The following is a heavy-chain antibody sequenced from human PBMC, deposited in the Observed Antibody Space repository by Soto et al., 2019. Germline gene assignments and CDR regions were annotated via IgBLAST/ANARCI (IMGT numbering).Heavy chain of an antibody. V-gene: IGHV3-11*06. CDR3: ARPYYYDSSGYYTF. D-gene: IGHD3-22*01. Sequence: GGSLRLSCAASGFTFSDYYMSWIRQAPGKGLEWVSYISSSSSYTNYADSVKGRFTISRDNAKNSLYLQMNSLRAEDTAVYYCARPYYYDSSGYYTFWGQGTLVTVSS. CDR1: GFTFSDYY. CDR2: ISSSSSYT. J-gene: IGHJ4*02.